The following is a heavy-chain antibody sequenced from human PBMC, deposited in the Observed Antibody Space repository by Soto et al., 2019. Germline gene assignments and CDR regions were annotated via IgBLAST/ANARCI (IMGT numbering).Heavy chain of an antibody. CDR3: ARDIASRRFDY. CDR2: IWYDGSDK. V-gene: IGHV3-33*01. D-gene: IGHD6-6*01. CDR1: GFTFRNHG. J-gene: IGHJ4*01. Sequence: GGSLRLSCEAAGFTFRNHGMHWVRQAPGKGLEWVAVIWYDGSDKYYADSVKGRFTISRDNSKNTLLLQMNSLRVEDTAMYFCARDIASRRFDYLGHGTLVTVSS.